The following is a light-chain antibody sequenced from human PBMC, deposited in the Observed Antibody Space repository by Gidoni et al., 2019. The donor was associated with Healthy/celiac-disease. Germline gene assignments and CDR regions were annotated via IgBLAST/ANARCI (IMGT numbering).Light chain of an antibody. CDR2: AAS. CDR3: QPYYSFPRT. V-gene: IGKV1D-8*01. J-gene: IGKJ2*01. Sequence: VIWMAQSPCLLSESTGARVTIRCRMSQGISRYLAWYQHKPGKAPELLFYAASTLQSGVPSRSSGRGSGTDFTLIIICLQSADFATYYCQPYYSFPRTFXQXTKPXIK. CDR1: QGISRY.